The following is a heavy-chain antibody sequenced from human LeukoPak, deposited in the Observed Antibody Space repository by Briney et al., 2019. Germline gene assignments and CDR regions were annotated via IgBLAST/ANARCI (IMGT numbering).Heavy chain of an antibody. Sequence: PGGSLRLSCKGSGLTFSNYAMSWVRQAPGKGLEWVSGISDSGGSTYYADSVKGRFIISRDNSKNTLYLQMNSLRAEDTAVYYCARESCGGDCISSNWFDPWGQGTLVTVSS. CDR1: GLTFSNYA. CDR2: ISDSGGST. CDR3: ARESCGGDCISSNWFDP. D-gene: IGHD2-21*02. J-gene: IGHJ5*02. V-gene: IGHV3-23*01.